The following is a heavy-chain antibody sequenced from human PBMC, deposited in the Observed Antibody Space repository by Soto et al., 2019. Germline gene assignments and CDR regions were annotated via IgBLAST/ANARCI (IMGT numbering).Heavy chain of an antibody. D-gene: IGHD1-7*01. CDR3: ARERELRFEVYYYYYMDV. CDR1: GGSISSGGYY. Sequence: PSETLSLTCTVSGGSISSGGYYWSWIRQHPGKGLEWIGYIYYSGSTYYNPSLKSRVTISVDTSKNHFSLKLSFVTAADTAVYYCARERELRFEVYYYYYMDVWGKGTTVTVSS. J-gene: IGHJ6*03. V-gene: IGHV4-31*03. CDR2: IYYSGST.